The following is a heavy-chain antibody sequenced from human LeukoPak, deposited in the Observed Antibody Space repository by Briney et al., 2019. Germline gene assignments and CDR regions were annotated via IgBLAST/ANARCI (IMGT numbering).Heavy chain of an antibody. CDR1: GGSISSYY. Sequence: PSETLSLTCTVSGGSISSYYWSWIRQPPGKGLEWIGYIYYSGSTSYNPSLKSRVTISVDTSKNQFSLKLSSVTAADTAVYYCARDAGHNRFDYWGQGTLVTVSS. V-gene: IGHV4-59*01. D-gene: IGHD1-14*01. CDR3: ARDAGHNRFDY. J-gene: IGHJ4*02. CDR2: IYYSGST.